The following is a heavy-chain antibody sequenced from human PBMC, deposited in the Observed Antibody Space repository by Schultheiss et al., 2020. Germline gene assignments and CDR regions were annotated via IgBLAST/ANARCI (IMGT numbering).Heavy chain of an antibody. D-gene: IGHD3-22*01. CDR1: GGSFSGYY. J-gene: IGHJ4*02. Sequence: SETLSLTCAVYGGSFSGYYWSWIRQPPGKGLEWIGEINHSGSTNYNPSLKSRVTISVDTSKNQFSLKLSSVTAADTAVYYCARVPYYYYDSSGYYPDYWGQGTLVNGYS. CDR2: INHSGST. V-gene: IGHV4-34*01. CDR3: ARVPYYYYDSSGYYPDY.